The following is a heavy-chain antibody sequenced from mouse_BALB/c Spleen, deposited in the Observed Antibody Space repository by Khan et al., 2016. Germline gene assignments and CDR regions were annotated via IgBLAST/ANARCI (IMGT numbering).Heavy chain of an antibody. CDR1: GFYFSRYW. CDR2: INPDSRTI. CDR3: ARPTSLRVLDY. Sequence: EVKLLESGGGLVQPGGSLKLSCAASGFYFSRYWMTWVRQAPGKGLEWIGEINPDSRTINYTPFLKDKFIISRDNAKNTLYLQMSKVRFEDTALYYCARPTSLRVLDYWGQGTTLTVSS. J-gene: IGHJ2*01. V-gene: IGHV4-1*02. D-gene: IGHD1-2*01.